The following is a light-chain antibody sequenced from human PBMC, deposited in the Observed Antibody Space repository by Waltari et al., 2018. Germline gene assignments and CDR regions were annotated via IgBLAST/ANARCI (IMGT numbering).Light chain of an antibody. Sequence: EVVMTQSPATLSVSPGERATLSCRASQGIYDNLAWYQHKPGQAPRLLIYRSSARATGIPARFRGSGSGTEVTLTISSLQSEDSAVYYCQQYNRWPPITFGQGTRLEIK. CDR1: QGIYDN. CDR2: RSS. V-gene: IGKV3-15*01. CDR3: QQYNRWPPIT. J-gene: IGKJ5*01.